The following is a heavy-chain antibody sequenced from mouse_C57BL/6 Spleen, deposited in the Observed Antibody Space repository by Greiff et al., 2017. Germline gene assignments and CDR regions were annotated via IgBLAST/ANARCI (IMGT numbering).Heavy chain of an antibody. CDR2: IYPGDGDT. CDR3: ARSTHRYYFDY. Sequence: VKLVESGPELVKPGASVKISCKASGYAFSRSWMNWVKQRPGKGLEWIGRIYPGDGDTNYNGNVKGKATLTADNASNTAYMQLSSLTSEDSAVYFCARSTHRYYFDYWGQGTTLTVSS. J-gene: IGHJ2*01. D-gene: IGHD3-1*01. CDR1: GYAFSRSW. V-gene: IGHV1-82*01.